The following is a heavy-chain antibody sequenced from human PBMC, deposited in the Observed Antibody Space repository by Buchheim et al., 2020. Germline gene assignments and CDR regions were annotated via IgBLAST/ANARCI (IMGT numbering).Heavy chain of an antibody. J-gene: IGHJ4*02. CDR1: GGSFSGYY. Sequence: QVQLQQWGAGLLKPSETLSLTCAVYGGSFSGYYWSWIRQPPGKGLEWIGEINHSGSTNYNPSLKSRVTISVDTSKHQFSLTLSSVTAADTAVYYCARDLPTSTVTPTGFDYWGQGTL. CDR3: ARDLPTSTVTPTGFDY. V-gene: IGHV4-34*01. CDR2: INHSGST. D-gene: IGHD4-11*01.